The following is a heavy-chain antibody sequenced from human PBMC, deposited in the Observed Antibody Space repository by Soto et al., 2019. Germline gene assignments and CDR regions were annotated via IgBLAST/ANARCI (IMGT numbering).Heavy chain of an antibody. CDR1: GYTLTELS. CDR2: FDPEDGET. Sequence: ASVKVSCKVSGYTLTELSMHWVRQAPGKGLEWMGGFDPEDGETIYAQKFQGRVTMTEDTSTDTAYMELSSLRSEDTAVYYCASEYRAAAGTHSFGMDVWGQGTTVTVS. CDR3: ASEYRAAAGTHSFGMDV. D-gene: IGHD6-13*01. V-gene: IGHV1-24*01. J-gene: IGHJ6*02.